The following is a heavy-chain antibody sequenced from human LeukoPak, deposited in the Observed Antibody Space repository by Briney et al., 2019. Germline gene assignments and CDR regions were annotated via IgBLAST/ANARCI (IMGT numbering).Heavy chain of an antibody. CDR1: GGSISSGDYY. CDR2: ILHSGTT. Sequence: SETLSLTCTVSGGSISSGDYYWSWIRQSPGKGLEWIGEILHSGTTNYNPSLQSRVTISLDTSNNQFSLKLTSVTAADTAVYYCARHAESFLGGIAAAGNDAFDIWGQGTMVTVSS. V-gene: IGHV4-39*07. D-gene: IGHD6-13*01. J-gene: IGHJ3*02. CDR3: ARHAESFLGGIAAAGNDAFDI.